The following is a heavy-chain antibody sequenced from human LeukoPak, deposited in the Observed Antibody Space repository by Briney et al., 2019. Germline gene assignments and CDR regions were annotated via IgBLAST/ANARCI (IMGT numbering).Heavy chain of an antibody. CDR2: INPSGGST. CDR3: AREDVVLVDAVRYYYYGMDV. J-gene: IGHJ6*02. V-gene: IGHV1-46*01. D-gene: IGHD2-8*01. Sequence: ASVKVSCKASGYNFISYYMHWVRQAPGQGLEWMGIINPSGGSTSYAQKFQDRVTKTQDKATRTGDLGLSSLKSEDTAVYYCAREDVVLVDAVRYYYYGMDVWGQGATVTVSS. CDR1: GYNFISYY.